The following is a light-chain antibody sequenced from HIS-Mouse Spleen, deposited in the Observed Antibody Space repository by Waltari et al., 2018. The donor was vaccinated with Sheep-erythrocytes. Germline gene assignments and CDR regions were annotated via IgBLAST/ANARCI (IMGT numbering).Light chain of an antibody. CDR1: KLGDKY. CDR3: QAWDSSTAV. Sequence: SYALTQPPSVSVSPGQTASITCPGAKLGDKYACWYQQKPGQSPVLVIYQDSKRPSGIPERFSGSNSGNTATLTISGTQAMDEADYYCQAWDSSTAVFGGGTKLTVL. J-gene: IGLJ2*01. CDR2: QDS. V-gene: IGLV3-1*01.